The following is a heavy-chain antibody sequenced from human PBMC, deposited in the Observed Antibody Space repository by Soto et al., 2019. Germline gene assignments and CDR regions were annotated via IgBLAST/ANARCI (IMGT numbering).Heavy chain of an antibody. CDR2: ISSSSSTI. V-gene: IGHV3-48*02. CDR1: GFTFSSYS. D-gene: IGHD4-17*01. CDR3: ARTLTETFFPAFDI. J-gene: IGHJ3*02. Sequence: EVQLVESGGGLVQPGGSLRLSCAASGFTFSSYSMNWVRQAPGKGLEWVSYISSSSSTIYYADSVKGRFTISRDNAKNSLYLQMNSLRDEDTAVYYCARTLTETFFPAFDIWGQGTMVTVSS.